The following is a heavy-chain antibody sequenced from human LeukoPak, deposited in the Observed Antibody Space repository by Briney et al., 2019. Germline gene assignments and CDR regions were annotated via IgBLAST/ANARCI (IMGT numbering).Heavy chain of an antibody. CDR1: GGSISNYY. CDR3: ARDGGYNSGWPYFDY. V-gene: IGHV4-59*01. J-gene: IGHJ4*02. D-gene: IGHD6-19*01. CDR2: IYYSGSS. Sequence: SETLSLTCTVSGGSISNYYWSWIRQPPGKGLEWIGYIYYSGSSNYNPSLKSRVTISVDTSKNQFSLQLRSVTAADTAVYYCARDGGYNSGWPYFDYWGQGTLVPVSS.